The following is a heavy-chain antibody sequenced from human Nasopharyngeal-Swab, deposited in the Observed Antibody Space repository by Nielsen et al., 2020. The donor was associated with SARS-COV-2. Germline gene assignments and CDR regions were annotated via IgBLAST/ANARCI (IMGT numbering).Heavy chain of an antibody. D-gene: IGHD3-10*01. CDR1: GYTFTSYD. Sequence: ASVKVSCKASGYTFTSYDINWVRQATGQGLEWMGWMNPNSGNTGYAQKFQGRVTMTRNTTISTVYMELSSLRSEDTAVYYCARPVGRFGELSPFDYWGQGTLVTVSS. V-gene: IGHV1-8*01. J-gene: IGHJ4*02. CDR2: MNPNSGNT. CDR3: ARPVGRFGELSPFDY.